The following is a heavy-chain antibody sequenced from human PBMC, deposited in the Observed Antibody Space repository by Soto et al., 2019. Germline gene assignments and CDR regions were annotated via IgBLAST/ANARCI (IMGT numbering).Heavy chain of an antibody. V-gene: IGHV1-69*01. CDR1: GGTFSSYA. J-gene: IGHJ6*02. Sequence: QVQLVQSGAEVKKPGSSVRVSCKASGGTFSSYAISWVRQAPGQGLEWMGGIIPIFGTENYAQKFQGRVTITADESTSTADMEMSSLRSEETAVYYCAIDRIAGSKYYYGMDVWGQGTTVTVSS. CDR2: IIPIFGTE. D-gene: IGHD6-13*01. CDR3: AIDRIAGSKYYYGMDV.